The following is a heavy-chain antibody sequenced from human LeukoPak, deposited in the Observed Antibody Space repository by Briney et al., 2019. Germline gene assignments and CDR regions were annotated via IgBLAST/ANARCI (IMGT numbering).Heavy chain of an antibody. CDR1: GYSFTTYW. D-gene: IGHD3-16*01. Sequence: GESLKISCQASGYSFTTYWIGWVRQMPGKGLEWMGIIYPGDFDIRYSPSFQGQVTFSTDKSISTAYLLWNSLKASDTAMYYCARLALDGGNYFDYWGQGTLVSVSS. V-gene: IGHV5-51*01. CDR3: ARLALDGGNYFDY. CDR2: IYPGDFDI. J-gene: IGHJ4*02.